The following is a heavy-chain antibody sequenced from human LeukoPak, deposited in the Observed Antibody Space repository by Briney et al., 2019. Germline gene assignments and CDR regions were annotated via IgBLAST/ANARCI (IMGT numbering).Heavy chain of an antibody. J-gene: IGHJ4*02. V-gene: IGHV4-59*08. CDR2: FYNSGLA. D-gene: IGHD4-17*01. Sequence: SETLSLTCTVSGASISNYYWSWIRQPPEKGLEWIGYFYNSGLANYNPSLKSRVTITVDTSKNQFSLKLSSVTAADTAVYYCAGTTVTTYLDYWGQGTLVTVSS. CDR3: AGTTVTTYLDY. CDR1: GASISNYY.